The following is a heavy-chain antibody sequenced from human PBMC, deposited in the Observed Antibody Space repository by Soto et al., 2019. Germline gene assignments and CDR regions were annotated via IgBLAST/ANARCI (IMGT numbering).Heavy chain of an antibody. J-gene: IGHJ6*02. D-gene: IGHD3-3*01. V-gene: IGHV3-33*01. CDR1: GFAFSRYG. CDR3: ARDPGIFGVVIIPGQNGMDV. Sequence: QVQVVESGGGVVQPGRSLRLSCAASGFAFSRYGMHWVRQAPGKGLEWVAVFWYDGNKNYYADSVKGRFTISRDNSKNTLYLQMNSLRVEDTGIYYCARDPGIFGVVIIPGQNGMDVWGQGTTVTVSS. CDR2: FWYDGNKN.